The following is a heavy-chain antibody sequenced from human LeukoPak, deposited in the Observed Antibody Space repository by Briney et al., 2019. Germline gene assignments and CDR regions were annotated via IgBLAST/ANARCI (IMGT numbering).Heavy chain of an antibody. V-gene: IGHV3-30-3*01. Sequence: PGGSLRLSCAASGFSFRRFAMHWVRQAPGKGLEWLAVISYEGSNEYYADSVKGRFTISRDNSKKTLYLQMNSLTTDDTAVYYCASWRVEGYSYGYYSDYWGQGTLVTVSS. CDR1: GFSFRRFA. D-gene: IGHD5-18*01. CDR3: ASWRVEGYSYGYYSDY. J-gene: IGHJ4*02. CDR2: ISYEGSNE.